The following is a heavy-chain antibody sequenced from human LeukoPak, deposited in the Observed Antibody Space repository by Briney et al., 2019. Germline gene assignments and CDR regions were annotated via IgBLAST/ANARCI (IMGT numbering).Heavy chain of an antibody. Sequence: PSETLSLTCTVSGGSISSSSYYWGWIRQPPGKGLEWIGSIYYSGSTYYNPSLKSRVTISVDTSKNQFSLKLSSVTAADTAVYFCARGGSRSPRDAFDIWGQGTMVTVSS. CDR1: GGSISSSSYY. D-gene: IGHD3-16*01. CDR3: ARGGSRSPRDAFDI. J-gene: IGHJ3*02. V-gene: IGHV4-39*07. CDR2: IYYSGST.